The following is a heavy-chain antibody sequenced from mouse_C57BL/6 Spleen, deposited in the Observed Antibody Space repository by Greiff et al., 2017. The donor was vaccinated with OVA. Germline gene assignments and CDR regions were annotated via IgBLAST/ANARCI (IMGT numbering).Heavy chain of an antibody. Sequence: QVQLQQSGPELVKPGASVKISCKASGYSFTSYYIHWVKQRPGQGLEWIGWIYPGSGNTKYNEKFKGKATLTADTSSSTAYMQLRSLTSEDSAVYYGARLSYGSRWGCWGQGTTLTVSS. CDR3: ARLSYGSRWGC. CDR1: GYSFTSYY. V-gene: IGHV1-66*01. CDR2: IYPGSGNT. D-gene: IGHD1-1*01. J-gene: IGHJ2*01.